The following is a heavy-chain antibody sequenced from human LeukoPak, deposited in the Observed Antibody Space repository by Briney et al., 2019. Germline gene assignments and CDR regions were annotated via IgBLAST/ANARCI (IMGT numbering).Heavy chain of an antibody. CDR1: GFTFSSYA. Sequence: GGSLRLSCAASGFTFSSYAMSWVRQAPGKGLEWVSAISGSGGSTYYADSVKGRFTISRDNSKNTLYPQMNSLRAEDTAVYYCAKSRVVVTATGAFDIWGQGTMVTVSS. D-gene: IGHD2-21*02. V-gene: IGHV3-23*01. J-gene: IGHJ3*02. CDR2: ISGSGGST. CDR3: AKSRVVVTATGAFDI.